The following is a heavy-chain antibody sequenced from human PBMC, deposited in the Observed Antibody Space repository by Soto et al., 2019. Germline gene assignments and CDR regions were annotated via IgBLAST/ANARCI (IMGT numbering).Heavy chain of an antibody. V-gene: IGHV1-18*01. CDR3: AREGQAPYYYYGMDV. CDR1: GYTFTNYG. Sequence: QVQVVQSGDEVKKPGASVKVSCKASGYTFTNYGFSWVRQAPGQGLEWMGWISGYNGNTKYAEKFQGRVTMTTDTSPSTAHMALRSLRSDDTAVYSCAREGQAPYYYYGMDVWGQGTAVTVSS. J-gene: IGHJ6*02. CDR2: ISGYNGNT.